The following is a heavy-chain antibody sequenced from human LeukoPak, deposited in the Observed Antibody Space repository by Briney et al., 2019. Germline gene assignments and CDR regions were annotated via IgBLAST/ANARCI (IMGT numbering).Heavy chain of an antibody. Sequence: ASETLSLTCAVSGGSISSGGYSWSWIRQPPGKGLEWIGYIYHSGSTYYNPSLKSRVTISVDRSKNQFSLKLSSVTAADTAVYYCARAPLITMIGGARGAFDIWGQGTMVTVSS. CDR2: IYHSGST. D-gene: IGHD3-22*01. V-gene: IGHV4-30-2*01. CDR3: ARAPLITMIGGARGAFDI. CDR1: GGSISSGGYS. J-gene: IGHJ3*02.